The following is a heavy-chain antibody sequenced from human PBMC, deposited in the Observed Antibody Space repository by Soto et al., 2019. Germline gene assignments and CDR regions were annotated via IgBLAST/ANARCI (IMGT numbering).Heavy chain of an antibody. Sequence: QVQLVQSGAEVKKPGASVKVSCKASGYTFTSYAMHWVRQAPGQRLEWMGWINAGNGNTKYSQKFQGRVTITRDTSASTDYMELSSLRSEDTAVYYCAREGNDCSGGSCYRWFDPWGQGTLVTVSS. CDR2: INAGNGNT. J-gene: IGHJ5*02. CDR3: AREGNDCSGGSCYRWFDP. D-gene: IGHD2-15*01. CDR1: GYTFTSYA. V-gene: IGHV1-3*01.